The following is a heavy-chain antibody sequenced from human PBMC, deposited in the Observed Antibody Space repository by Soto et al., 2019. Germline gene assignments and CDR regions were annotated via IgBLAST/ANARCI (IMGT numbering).Heavy chain of an antibody. CDR2: IKSKSDGGTT. V-gene: IGHV3-15*01. Sequence: EVQLVESGGGLVQPGASLRLSCAASGFTFAYAWMSWVRQAPGKGLEWVGRIKSKSDGGTTDCAAPVKGRFSISRDDSENTLYLQMDSLKIEDTAVYDCTEWTKFWGQGTLVTVSS. D-gene: IGHD2-8*01. CDR3: TEWTKF. J-gene: IGHJ4*02. CDR1: GFTFAYAW.